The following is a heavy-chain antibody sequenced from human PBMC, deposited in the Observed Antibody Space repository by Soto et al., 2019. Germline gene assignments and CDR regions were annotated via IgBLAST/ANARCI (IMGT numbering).Heavy chain of an antibody. CDR1: GYTFTGYA. CDR3: ARAVAVAADFDY. CDR2: INAGNGNT. V-gene: IGHV1-3*01. Sequence: ASVKVSCKASGYTFTGYAMHWVRQAPGQRLEWMGWINAGNGNTKYSQKFQGRVTITRDTSASTAYMELSSLRSEDTAVYYCARAVAVAADFDYWGQGTPVTVSS. J-gene: IGHJ4*02. D-gene: IGHD6-19*01.